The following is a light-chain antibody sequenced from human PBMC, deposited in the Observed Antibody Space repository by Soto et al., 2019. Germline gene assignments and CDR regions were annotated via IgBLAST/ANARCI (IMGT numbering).Light chain of an antibody. V-gene: IGLV2-8*01. Sequence: QSVLTQPPSASGSPGQSVTISCTGTSSDVGNYNYVSWYQQYPGKAPKLMIYEVNKRPSGVPDRFSGSKSGNTASLTVSGLQAEDEAAYYCTSYAAGKNVVFGGGTKLTVL. J-gene: IGLJ2*01. CDR1: SSDVGNYNY. CDR2: EVN. CDR3: TSYAAGKNVV.